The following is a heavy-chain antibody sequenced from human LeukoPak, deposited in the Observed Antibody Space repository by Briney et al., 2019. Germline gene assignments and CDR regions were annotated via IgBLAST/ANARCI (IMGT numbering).Heavy chain of an antibody. Sequence: SVKVSCKASGGTFSSYAISWVRQAPGQGLEWMGGIVPTFATANYAQKLQGRVSIIADESTSTVYMELSSLRSDDTAVYYCARDVIRIVGAPGYWGQGTLVTVSS. J-gene: IGHJ4*02. V-gene: IGHV1-69*13. CDR3: ARDVIRIVGAPGY. CDR1: GGTFSSYA. CDR2: IVPTFATA. D-gene: IGHD1-26*01.